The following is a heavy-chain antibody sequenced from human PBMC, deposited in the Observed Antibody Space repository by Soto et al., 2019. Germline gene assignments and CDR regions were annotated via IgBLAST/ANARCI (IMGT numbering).Heavy chain of an antibody. Sequence: EVQLLESGGGLVQPGGSLRLSCAASGFTLSGYAMDWVRQAPGKGLGCVSGISGSGVGTYYANSVQGRFTISRDNSKNTVNLQMDMQSPGDKAADYYAWRARPGFDHTDYWGQGTTVTVS. CDR1: GFTLSGYA. J-gene: IGHJ6*02. V-gene: IGHV3-64*01. CDR2: ISGSGVGT. CDR3: AWRARPGFDHTDY. D-gene: IGHD3-9*01.